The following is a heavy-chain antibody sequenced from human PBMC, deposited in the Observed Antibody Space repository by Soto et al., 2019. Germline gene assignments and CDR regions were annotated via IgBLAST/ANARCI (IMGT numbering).Heavy chain of an antibody. J-gene: IGHJ3*02. CDR3: EHTPGVSSSWYEAFDI. CDR2: IYWDDDK. Sequence: QITLKESGPTLVKPTQTLTLTCTFSGFSLSTSGVGVGWIRQPPGKALEWLALIYWDDDKRYSPSLKSRITITKDTSKNQVVLTMPNMDPVETDTYYCEHTPGVSSSWYEAFDIWGQGKMVTVSS. CDR1: GFSLSTSGVG. D-gene: IGHD6-13*01. V-gene: IGHV2-5*02.